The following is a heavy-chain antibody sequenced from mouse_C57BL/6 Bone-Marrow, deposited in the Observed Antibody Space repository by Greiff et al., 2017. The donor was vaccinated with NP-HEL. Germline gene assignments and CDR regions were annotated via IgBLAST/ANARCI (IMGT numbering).Heavy chain of an antibody. CDR3: ARGGWLLALFAY. J-gene: IGHJ3*01. CDR1: GYAFTNYL. V-gene: IGHV1-54*01. Sequence: VQLQQSGAELVRPGTSVKVSCKASGYAFTNYLIEWVKQRPGQGLEWIGVINPGSGGTNYNEKVKGRATLTADKSSSTAYMQLSSLTSEDSAVYFCARGGWLLALFAYWGQGTLVTVSA. CDR2: INPGSGGT. D-gene: IGHD2-3*01.